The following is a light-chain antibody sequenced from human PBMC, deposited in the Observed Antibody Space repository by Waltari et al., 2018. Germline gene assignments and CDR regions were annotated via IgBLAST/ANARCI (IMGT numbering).Light chain of an antibody. J-gene: IGLJ2*01. CDR3: QVWDSSSDHVV. CDR1: NVGSKS. V-gene: IGLV3-21*02. Sequence: SYVVTQSPSVSVAPGQTATITCGGANVGSKSVHWYHQKPGQAPVLVCYDDTDRPSGIPARFSGSNSGNTATLTISRVETGDEADYYCQVWDSSSDHVVFGGGTKLTVL. CDR2: DDT.